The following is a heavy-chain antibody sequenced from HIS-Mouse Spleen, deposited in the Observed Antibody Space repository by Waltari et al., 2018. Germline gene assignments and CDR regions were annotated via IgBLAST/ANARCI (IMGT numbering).Heavy chain of an antibody. J-gene: IGHJ4*02. Sequence: QVHLVQSGAEVKKPGASVKVSCKASVYTFTSYGISWVRQAPGHGLEWMGWIVAYNGNQKYAPKLKGRVTMTTETSTSRAYMELRRLRSDDTAVYYCARDSVTHFDYWGQGTLVTVSS. CDR2: IVAYNGNQ. CDR3: ARDSVTHFDY. D-gene: IGHD5-18*01. CDR1: VYTFTSYG. V-gene: IGHV1-18*01.